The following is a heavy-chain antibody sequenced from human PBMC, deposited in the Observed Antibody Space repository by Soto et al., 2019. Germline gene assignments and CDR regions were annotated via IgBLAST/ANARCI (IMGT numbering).Heavy chain of an antibody. D-gene: IGHD2-8*02. J-gene: IGHJ4*02. CDR1: GFTFSSYA. CDR3: AKGGVQVFDY. Sequence: EVQLLESGGGLVQPGGSLRLSCAASGFTFSSYAMSWVRQAPGKGLEWVSTISGSSGSTYYADSVKGRFTISRDNSKNSLYLQMNSLRAEDTAVYYCAKGGVQVFDYWGQGTLVTVSS. CDR2: ISGSSGST. V-gene: IGHV3-23*01.